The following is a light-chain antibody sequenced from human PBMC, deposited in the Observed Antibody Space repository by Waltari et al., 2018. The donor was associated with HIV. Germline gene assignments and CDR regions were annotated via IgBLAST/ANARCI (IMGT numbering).Light chain of an antibody. J-gene: IGKJ4*01. CDR2: GAS. CDR1: QSVSNNY. CDR3: QQYGSSPLA. Sequence: EIVLTKSPGTLSLYPGERATLSCSASQSVSNNYLARYQQRPGQASRLLIYGASSRATGIPDRLSGSGSGTDFTLTISRLEPEDFAVYYCQQYGSSPLAFGGGTKVEIK. V-gene: IGKV3-20*01.